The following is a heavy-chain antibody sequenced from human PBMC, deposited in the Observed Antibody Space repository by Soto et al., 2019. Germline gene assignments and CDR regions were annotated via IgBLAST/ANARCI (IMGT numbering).Heavy chain of an antibody. Sequence: GGSLRLSCAASGFTFSNYAMSWVRQAPGKGLEWVSVISGSGDGTYYADSVKGRFTISRDNSKNTLYLHMNSLKLEGTAVYYCAKGPGYCSFGRCSRVDYWGQGTLVTVSS. D-gene: IGHD2-15*01. CDR2: ISGSGDGT. CDR3: AKGPGYCSFGRCSRVDY. V-gene: IGHV3-23*01. CDR1: GFTFSNYA. J-gene: IGHJ4*02.